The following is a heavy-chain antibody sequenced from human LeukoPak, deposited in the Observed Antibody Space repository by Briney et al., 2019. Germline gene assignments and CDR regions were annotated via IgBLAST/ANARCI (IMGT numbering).Heavy chain of an antibody. CDR1: GGSISSSSYY. Sequence: KPSETLSLTCTVSGGSISSSSYYWGWIRQLPGKGLEWIVSIYYSGSTDYNPSLKSRVTISVDTSKNQFSLNLSSVTAADTAVYYCARQLVRVVISDFDHWGQGTLVTVSS. D-gene: IGHD3-10*01. V-gene: IGHV4-39*01. CDR3: ARQLVRVVISDFDH. CDR2: IYYSGST. J-gene: IGHJ4*02.